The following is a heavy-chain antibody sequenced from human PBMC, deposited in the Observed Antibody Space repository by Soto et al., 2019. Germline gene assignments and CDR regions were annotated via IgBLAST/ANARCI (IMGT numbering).Heavy chain of an antibody. CDR2: ISWDGGST. CDR3: AKDILGAADTYYYYYGMDV. Sequence: GGSLRLSCAASGFTFDDCTMHWVRQAPGKGLEWVSLISWDGGSTYYADSVKGRFTISRDNSKNSLYLQMNSLRTEDTALYYCAKDILGAADTYYYYYGMDVWGQGTTVTVSS. D-gene: IGHD3-16*01. V-gene: IGHV3-43*01. CDR1: GFTFDDCT. J-gene: IGHJ6*02.